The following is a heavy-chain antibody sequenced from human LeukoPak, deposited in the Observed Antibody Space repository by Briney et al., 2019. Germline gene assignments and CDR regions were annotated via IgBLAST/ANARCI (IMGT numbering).Heavy chain of an antibody. CDR3: ARGMGTTTFADFDY. CDR1: GYTFSGSG. CDR2: ISPYNGNT. J-gene: IGHJ4*02. V-gene: IGHV1-18*01. Sequence: ASVKVSCKASGYTFSGSGISWVRQAPEQGLEWMGWISPYNGNTNYAQNLQGRVTMTTDTSTSTAYMELRSLRSDDTAVYYCARGMGTTTFADFDYWGQGTLVTVSS. D-gene: IGHD1-7*01.